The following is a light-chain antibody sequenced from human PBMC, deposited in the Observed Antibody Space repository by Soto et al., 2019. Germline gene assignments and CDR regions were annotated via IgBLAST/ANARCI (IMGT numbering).Light chain of an antibody. V-gene: IGKV1-39*01. CDR3: QQTYSAPFT. CDR2: TAY. CDR1: QRLFSF. Sequence: DIQMTQSPSSLSASVGDSVTLTCRASQRLFSFLNWYQQAPGRAPKLLISTAYKLQSGVPSRFSGSESGTEFTLTISSLQPEDFAIDFCQQTYSAPFTFGTGTTVDVK. J-gene: IGKJ3*01.